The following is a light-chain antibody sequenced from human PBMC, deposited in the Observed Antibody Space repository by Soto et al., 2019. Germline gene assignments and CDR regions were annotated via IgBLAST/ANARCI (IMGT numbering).Light chain of an antibody. Sequence: DIQMTQSPSTLSASVGDRVTITCRASQSISSWLAWYQQKPGKAPKLLIYDASSLESGVPSRFSGSGSGTEFTLSISILQPDDFATYYCQQYNSYSLITFGQGTRLEIK. CDR2: DAS. CDR3: QQYNSYSLIT. CDR1: QSISSW. V-gene: IGKV1-5*01. J-gene: IGKJ5*01.